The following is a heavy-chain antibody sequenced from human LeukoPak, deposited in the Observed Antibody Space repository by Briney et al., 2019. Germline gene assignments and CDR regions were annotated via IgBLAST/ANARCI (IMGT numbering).Heavy chain of an antibody. Sequence: SETLSLTCTVSGHSISSGYYWGWIRQPPGEGLEWIGSIYQTGSTNYNPSLKSRVTISIGTSKNQFSLKLSSVTAADTAVYYCARDPESYYGSGSRFDYWGQGTLVTVSS. D-gene: IGHD3-10*01. CDR3: ARDPESYYGSGSRFDY. V-gene: IGHV4-38-2*02. CDR1: GHSISSGYY. J-gene: IGHJ4*02. CDR2: IYQTGST.